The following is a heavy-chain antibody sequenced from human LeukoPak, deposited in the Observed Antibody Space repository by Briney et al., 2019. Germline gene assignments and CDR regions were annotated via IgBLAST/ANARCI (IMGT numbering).Heavy chain of an antibody. CDR3: ARCGDGLPCDFDF. CDR2: IGVGSSWVSQ. V-gene: IGHV3-48*01. D-gene: IGHD5-24*01. J-gene: IGHJ4*02. CDR1: GFTFSHYA. Sequence: GGSLRLSCTASGFTFSHYAMNWVRHAPGKGLEWVSYIGVGSSWVSQYYGDSVKGRFTISRDDAKNSVYLQMNSLRVEDTAVYFCARCGDGLPCDFDFWGQGTLVTVSS.